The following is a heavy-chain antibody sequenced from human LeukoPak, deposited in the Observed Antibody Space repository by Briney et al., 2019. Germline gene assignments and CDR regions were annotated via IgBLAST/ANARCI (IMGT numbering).Heavy chain of an antibody. V-gene: IGHV1-46*01. CDR1: GYTFTSYY. J-gene: IGHJ4*02. CDR3: AGGAPSNYDFWSGYSFDY. Sequence: ASVKVSCKASGYTFTSYYMHWVRQAPGQGLEWMGIINPSGGSTSYAQKFQGRVTMTRDTSTSTVYMELSSLRSEDTAVYYCAGGAPSNYDFWSGYSFDYWGQGTLVTVSS. D-gene: IGHD3-3*01. CDR2: INPSGGST.